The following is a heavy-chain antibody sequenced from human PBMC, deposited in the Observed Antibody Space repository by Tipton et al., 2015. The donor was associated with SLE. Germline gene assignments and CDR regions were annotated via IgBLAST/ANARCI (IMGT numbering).Heavy chain of an antibody. CDR1: GYTFTSYG. J-gene: IGHJ3*02. Sequence: QSGPEVKKPGASVKVSCKASGYTFTSYGISWVRQAPGQGLEWMGWISAYNGNTNYAQKLQGRVTMTTDTSTSTAYMELRSLRSDDTAVYYCARDRPYYDSSGYYYAFDIWGQGAMVTVSS. V-gene: IGHV1-18*01. D-gene: IGHD3-22*01. CDR3: ARDRPYYDSSGYYYAFDI. CDR2: ISAYNGNT.